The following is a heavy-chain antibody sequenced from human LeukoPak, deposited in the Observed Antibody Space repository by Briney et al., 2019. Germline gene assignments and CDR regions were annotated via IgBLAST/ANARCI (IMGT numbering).Heavy chain of an antibody. D-gene: IGHD3-3*01. V-gene: IGHV1-69*05. CDR3: AINGELYDFWSGLNY. CDR2: IIPIFGTA. Sequence: GASVKVSCKASGGTFGSYAISWVRQAPGQGLEWMGRIIPIFGTANYAQKFQGRVTITTDESTSTAYMELSSLRSEDTAVYYCAINGELYDFWSGLNYWGQGTLVTVSS. J-gene: IGHJ4*02. CDR1: GGTFGSYA.